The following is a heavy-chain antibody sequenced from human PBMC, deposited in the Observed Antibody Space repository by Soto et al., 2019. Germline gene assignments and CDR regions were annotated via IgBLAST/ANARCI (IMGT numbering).Heavy chain of an antibody. J-gene: IGHJ4*02. CDR3: AKDDEWELLGYFDY. V-gene: IGHV3-30*18. D-gene: IGHD1-26*01. CDR1: GFTFSSYD. CDR2: ISYDGSNK. Sequence: QVQLVESGGGVVQPGRSLRLSCAASGFTFSSYDMHWVRQAPGKGLEWVAVISYDGSNKYYADSVKGRFTISRDNSKNTLYLQMNSLRAEDTAVYYCAKDDEWELLGYFDYWGQGTLVTVSS.